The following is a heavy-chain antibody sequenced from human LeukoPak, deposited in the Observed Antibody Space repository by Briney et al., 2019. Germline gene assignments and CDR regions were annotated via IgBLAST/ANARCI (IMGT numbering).Heavy chain of an antibody. CDR1: GDSISSSNSY. V-gene: IGHV4-39*07. CDR2: IYHSGST. Sequence: PSETLSLTCTVSGDSISSSNSYWGWIRQPPGKGLEWIGSIYHSGSTYYNPSLKSRVTISVDTSKNQFSLKLSSVTAADTAVYYCARDPYNWNYVRGFDPWGQGTLVTVSS. D-gene: IGHD1-7*01. CDR3: ARDPYNWNYVRGFDP. J-gene: IGHJ5*02.